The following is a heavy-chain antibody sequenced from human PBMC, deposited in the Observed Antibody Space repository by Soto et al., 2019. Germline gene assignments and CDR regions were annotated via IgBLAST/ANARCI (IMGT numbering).Heavy chain of an antibody. Sequence: SVKVSCKASGGTFSSYAISWVRQAPGQRLEWMGGIIPIFGTANYAQKFQGRVTITADESTSTAYMELSSLRSEDTAVYYCARTIVVVTAIGSRGWFDPWGQGTLVTVSS. D-gene: IGHD2-21*02. V-gene: IGHV1-69*13. CDR2: IIPIFGTA. CDR1: GGTFSSYA. J-gene: IGHJ5*02. CDR3: ARTIVVVTAIGSRGWFDP.